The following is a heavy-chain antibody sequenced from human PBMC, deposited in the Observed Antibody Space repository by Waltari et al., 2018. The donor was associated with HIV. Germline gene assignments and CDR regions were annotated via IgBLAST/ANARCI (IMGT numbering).Heavy chain of an antibody. CDR1: GGSFSGYY. CDR3: ARDSVPSFDYGDYYYYGMDV. Sequence: QVQLQQWGAGLLRPSETLSLTCAVYGGSFSGYYWSWIRQPPGKGLEWIGEINHSGSSNYHPSLKSRVTISVDTSKNQFSLRLRSVTAADTAVYYCARDSVPSFDYGDYYYYGMDVWSQGTTVTVSS. J-gene: IGHJ6*01. D-gene: IGHD4-17*01. V-gene: IGHV4-34*01. CDR2: INHSGSS.